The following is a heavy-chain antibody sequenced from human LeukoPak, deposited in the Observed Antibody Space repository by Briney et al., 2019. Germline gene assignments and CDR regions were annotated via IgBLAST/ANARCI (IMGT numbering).Heavy chain of an antibody. CDR3: AKGQATVTTSFDY. CDR2: ISWNSGSI. Sequence: GGSLRLSCAASGFTFDDYAMHWVRQAPGKGLEWVSGISWNSGSIGYADSVKGRFTISRDNAKNSLYLQMNSLRAEDTALYYCAKGQATVTTSFDYWGQGTLVTASS. CDR1: GFTFDDYA. D-gene: IGHD4-17*01. J-gene: IGHJ4*02. V-gene: IGHV3-9*01.